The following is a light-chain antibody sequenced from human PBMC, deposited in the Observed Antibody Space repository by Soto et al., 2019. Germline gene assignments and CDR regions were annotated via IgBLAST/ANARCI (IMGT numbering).Light chain of an antibody. J-gene: IGLJ3*02. CDR2: EGV. CDR1: PSDVGTYNL. V-gene: IGLV2-23*01. CDR3: CSYVGGSTWV. Sequence: QSALTQPASVSGSPGQSITIFCTGIPSDVGTYNLVSWFQQHPGKAPKLIIYEGVKRPSGVSNRFSGSKSGNTASLTISGLQAEDEADYHCCSYVGGSTWVFGVGTKLTVL.